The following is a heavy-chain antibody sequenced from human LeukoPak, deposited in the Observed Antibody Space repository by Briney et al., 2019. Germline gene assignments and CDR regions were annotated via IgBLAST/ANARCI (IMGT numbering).Heavy chain of an antibody. CDR2: IKSKTDGGTT. Sequence: PGGSLRLSCAASGFTFSDVWMSWVRQAPGKGLEWVGRIKSKTDGGTTDYAAPVEGRFTISRDDSKSTLYLQMNSLKTEDSAVYYCTIDYGDYEGDYYFDYWGQGTLVTVSS. V-gene: IGHV3-15*01. D-gene: IGHD4-17*01. CDR1: GFTFSDVW. J-gene: IGHJ4*02. CDR3: TIDYGDYEGDYYFDY.